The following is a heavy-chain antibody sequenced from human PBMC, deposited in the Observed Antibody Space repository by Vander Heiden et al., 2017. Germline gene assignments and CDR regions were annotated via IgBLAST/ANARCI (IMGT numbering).Heavy chain of an antibody. D-gene: IGHD3-22*01. J-gene: IGHJ4*02. CDR3: ARRADDSSGYYLDY. Sequence: QLQLQESGPGLVKPSETLSLTCTASGGSISSSSYYWGRVGQPPGKGLEWIGSIYYSGSTYYNPSLKSRVTISVDTSKNQFSLKLSSVTAADTAVYYCARRADDSSGYYLDYWGQGTLVTVSS. V-gene: IGHV4-39*01. CDR1: GGSISSSSYY. CDR2: IYYSGST.